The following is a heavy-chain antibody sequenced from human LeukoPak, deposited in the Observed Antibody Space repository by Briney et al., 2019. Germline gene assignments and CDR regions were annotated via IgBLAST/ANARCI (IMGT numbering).Heavy chain of an antibody. CDR2: FYISGTT. J-gene: IGHJ4*02. Sequence: PSETLSLTGSVSGASISSYYWSWGRQPAGKGLEWSGRFYISGTTKHNPSLKRRVTMSVDPSQNQFSLTLTSVTAADTAVYFCARDDVPYRGTYPPFDVWGQGTLVTVSS. D-gene: IGHD3-10*02. CDR1: GASISSYY. V-gene: IGHV4-4*07. CDR3: ARDDVPYRGTYPPFDV.